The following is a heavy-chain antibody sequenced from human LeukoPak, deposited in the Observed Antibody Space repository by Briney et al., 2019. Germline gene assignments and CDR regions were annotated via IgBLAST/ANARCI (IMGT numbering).Heavy chain of an antibody. J-gene: IGHJ4*02. CDR3: AKGPHYYDSSGPSDS. CDR2: ISTYNGNT. D-gene: IGHD3-22*01. Sequence: ASVKVSCKASGYNFTSYGISWVRQAPGQGLEWMGWISTYNGNTNYAQRLQGRVTMTTDTSTSTAYMELRSLRSDDTAVYYCAKGPHYYDSSGPSDSWGQGTLVTVSS. CDR1: GYNFTSYG. V-gene: IGHV1-18*01.